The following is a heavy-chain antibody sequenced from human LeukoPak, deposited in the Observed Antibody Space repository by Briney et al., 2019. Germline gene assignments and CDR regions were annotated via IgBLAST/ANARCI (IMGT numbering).Heavy chain of an antibody. Sequence: SETLSLTCTVSGGSISRHYLNWIRQPPGKGLEWVGYIDYSGSTDYNPSLKSRVTFSVDTSKKQFSLKLSSVTAEDTAVYYCARGYSSGWYYFDYWGQGTLVTVSS. CDR2: IDYSGST. V-gene: IGHV4-59*11. J-gene: IGHJ4*02. CDR1: GGSISRHY. CDR3: ARGYSSGWYYFDY. D-gene: IGHD6-19*01.